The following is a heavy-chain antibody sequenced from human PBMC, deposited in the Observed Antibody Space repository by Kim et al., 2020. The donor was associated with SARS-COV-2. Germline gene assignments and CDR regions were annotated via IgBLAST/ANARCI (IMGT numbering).Heavy chain of an antibody. CDR3: AKRNCGGDCYSGLHI. D-gene: IGHD2-21*02. V-gene: IGHV3-23*03. Sequence: DSAKGRFTISRDNSKNMLYLQMNSLRAEDTAVYYCAKRNCGGDCYSGLHIWGQGTRVTVSS. J-gene: IGHJ3*02.